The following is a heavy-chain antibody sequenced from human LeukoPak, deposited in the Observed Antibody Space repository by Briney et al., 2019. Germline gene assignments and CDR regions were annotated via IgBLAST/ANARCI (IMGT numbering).Heavy chain of an antibody. CDR1: GFTFITFA. CDR2: IFPSGGEI. V-gene: IGHV3-23*01. J-gene: IGHJ4*02. Sequence: GGSLRLSCAASGFTFITFAMIWVRQPPGEGLEWVSSIFPSGGEIHYADSVRGRFTISRDNSKSTLSLQMNSLRAEDTAIYYCATYRQVLLPFESWGQGTLVTVSS. D-gene: IGHD2-8*02. CDR3: ATYRQVLLPFES.